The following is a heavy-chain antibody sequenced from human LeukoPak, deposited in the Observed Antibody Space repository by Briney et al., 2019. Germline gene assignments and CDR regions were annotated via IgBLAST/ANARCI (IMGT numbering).Heavy chain of an antibody. CDR1: GYTFTSYG. V-gene: IGHV1-18*01. CDR2: ISAYNGNT. D-gene: IGHD2-2*01. Sequence: ASVNVSCKASGYTFTSYGISWVRQAPGQGLEWMGWISAYNGNTNYAQKLQGRVTMTTDTSTSTAYMELRSLRSDDTAVYYCARDSLGYCSSTSCINFDYWGQGTLVSVSS. CDR3: ARDSLGYCSSTSCINFDY. J-gene: IGHJ4*02.